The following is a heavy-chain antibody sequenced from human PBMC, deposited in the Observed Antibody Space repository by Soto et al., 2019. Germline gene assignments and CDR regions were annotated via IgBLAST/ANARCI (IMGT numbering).Heavy chain of an antibody. Sequence: QVQLVQSGAEVKKPGSSVKVSCKASGGTFSSYAISWVRQAPGQGLEWMGGIIPIFGTANYAQKFQGRVTIAAAESTSTAYMELSSLRFEDTAVYYCARRLVAAIRQNRYYDGMDVWGQGTTVTVSS. CDR3: ARRLVAAIRQNRYYDGMDV. D-gene: IGHD2-15*01. V-gene: IGHV1-69*01. CDR2: IIPIFGTA. J-gene: IGHJ6*02. CDR1: GGTFSSYA.